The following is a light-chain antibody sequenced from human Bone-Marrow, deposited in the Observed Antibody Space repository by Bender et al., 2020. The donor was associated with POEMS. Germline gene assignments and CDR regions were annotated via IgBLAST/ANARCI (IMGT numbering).Light chain of an antibody. Sequence: SYELTQPLLLSVALGQTARITCGGKNIVTRNVHWYQQRPGQAPVVVIYRDDDRPSGIAERFSGSNSGNTATLTISRAQAGDEADYYCQAWDSTTANVVFGGGAKLTVL. CDR3: QAWDSTTANVV. V-gene: IGLV3-9*01. CDR2: RDD. J-gene: IGLJ2*01. CDR1: NIVTRN.